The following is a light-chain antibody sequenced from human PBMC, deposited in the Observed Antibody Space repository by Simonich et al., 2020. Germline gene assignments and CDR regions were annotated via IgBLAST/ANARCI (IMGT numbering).Light chain of an antibody. CDR3: QSADSSGTYRV. CDR2: KDS. CDR1: ALPKQY. V-gene: IGLV3-25*03. Sequence: SYELTQPPSVSVSPGQTARITCSGDALPKQYAYWYQQKPGQAPVLVIYKDSERPSGLPTRFSCSSSGTTVTLTISGVQAEDEADYYCQSADSSGTYRVFGGGTKLTVL. J-gene: IGLJ3*02.